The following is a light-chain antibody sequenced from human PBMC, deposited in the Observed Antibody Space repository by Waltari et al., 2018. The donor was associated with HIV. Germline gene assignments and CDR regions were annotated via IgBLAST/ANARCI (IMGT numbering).Light chain of an antibody. Sequence: QSVLSHPPSLSLAPRQRVTISFSAGTSHVAAIYLLICYQQLPGTAPKLIIYGDAHRPSGVPDRFAGSKSGTSGALTISGLQPEDEADYYCQACDNTLGGFYVFGTGTKVTVL. CDR3: QACDNTLGGFYV. V-gene: IGLV1-40*01. CDR2: GDA. CDR1: TSHVAAIYL. J-gene: IGLJ1*01.